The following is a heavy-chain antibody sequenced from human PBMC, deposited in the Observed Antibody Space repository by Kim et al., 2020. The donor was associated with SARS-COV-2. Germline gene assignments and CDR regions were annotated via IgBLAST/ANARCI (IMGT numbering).Heavy chain of an antibody. CDR3: ARSIAVADSLAYYFDY. V-gene: IGHV4-4*09. D-gene: IGHD6-19*01. J-gene: IGHJ4*02. Sequence: SLKSRVTISVDTSKIQFSRKLSSVTAADTAVYYCARSIAVADSLAYYFDYWGQGTLVTVSS.